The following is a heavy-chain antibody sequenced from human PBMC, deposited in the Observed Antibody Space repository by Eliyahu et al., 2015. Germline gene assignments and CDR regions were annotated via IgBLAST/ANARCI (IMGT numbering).Heavy chain of an antibody. CDR3: AKDHILEDEIVGHRY. CDR1: GFIFANXA. D-gene: IGHD1-26*01. V-gene: IGHV3-23*01. J-gene: IGHJ4*02. CDR2: ISGSGGST. Sequence: EVQLLESGGGLVQPGGSLXLSCTASGFIFANXAMXWVRQAPGKGLEWVSGISGSGGSTYFADSVKGRFTISRDNSKNTLYLQMNSLRADDTAVYYCAKDHILEDEIVGHRYWGQGTLVTVSS.